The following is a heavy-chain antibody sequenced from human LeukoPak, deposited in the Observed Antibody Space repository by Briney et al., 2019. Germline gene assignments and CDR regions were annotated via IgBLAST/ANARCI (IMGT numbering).Heavy chain of an antibody. CDR2: IYYSGST. Sequence: SQTLSLTCTVSGGSISSGDYYWSWIRQPPGKGLEWIGYIYYSGSTYYNPSLKSRVTISVDTSKNQFSLKLSSVTAADTAVYYCARVIPRVNAFDIWGQGTMVTVSS. D-gene: IGHD2-21*01. J-gene: IGHJ3*02. CDR1: GGSISSGDYY. V-gene: IGHV4-30-4*08. CDR3: ARVIPRVNAFDI.